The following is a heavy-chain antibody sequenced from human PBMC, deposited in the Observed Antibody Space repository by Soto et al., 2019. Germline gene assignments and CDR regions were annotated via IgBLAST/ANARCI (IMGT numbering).Heavy chain of an antibody. V-gene: IGHV1-8*01. CDR2: MNPNSGNT. J-gene: IGHJ6*03. D-gene: IGHD5-12*01. CDR1: GYTFTSYD. CDR3: ARYSGYDWYYYYYYMDV. Sequence: QVQLVQSGAEVKKPGASVKVSCKASGYTFTSYDINWVRQATGQGLEWMGWMNPNSGNTGYAQKFQGRVTMTRNTFISTAYMELSSLRSEDTAVYYCARYSGYDWYYYYYYMDVWGKGTTVTVSS.